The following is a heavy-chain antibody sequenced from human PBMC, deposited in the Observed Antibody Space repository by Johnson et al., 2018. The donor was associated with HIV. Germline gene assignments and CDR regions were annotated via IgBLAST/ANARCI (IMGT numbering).Heavy chain of an antibody. J-gene: IGHJ3*02. CDR1: GFTSSSYA. CDR3: AKDVLRFLESRLNAFDI. V-gene: IGHV3-23*04. Sequence: VQLVESGGGLVQPGGSLRLSCAASGFTSSSYAMSWVRQASGKGLEWVSAISGSGGSTYYADSVKGRFTISRDNSKNTLYLQMNSLRAEDTAVYCCAKDVLRFLESRLNAFDIWGQGTMVTVSS. D-gene: IGHD3-3*01. CDR2: ISGSGGST.